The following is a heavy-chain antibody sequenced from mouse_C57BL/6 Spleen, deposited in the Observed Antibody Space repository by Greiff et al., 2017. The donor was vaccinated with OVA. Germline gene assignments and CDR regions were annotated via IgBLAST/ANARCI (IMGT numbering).Heavy chain of an antibody. CDR3: ARHEALGLNYFDY. Sequence: DVMLVESGGDLVKPGGSLKLSCAASGFTFSSYGMSWVRQTPDKRLEWVATISSGGSYTYYPDSVKGRFTISRDNAKNTLYLQMSSLKSEDTAMYYCARHEALGLNYFDYWGQGTTLTVSS. CDR1: GFTFSSYG. CDR2: ISSGGSYT. V-gene: IGHV5-6*02. D-gene: IGHD4-1*01. J-gene: IGHJ2*01.